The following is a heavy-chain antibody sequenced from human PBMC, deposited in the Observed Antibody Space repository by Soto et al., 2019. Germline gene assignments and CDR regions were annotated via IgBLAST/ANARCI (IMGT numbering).Heavy chain of an antibody. V-gene: IGHV3-48*01. Sequence: GGSLRLSCAASGFTFSSYSMNWVRQAPGKGLEWVSYISSSSSTIYYADSVKGRFTISRDNAKNSLYLQMNSLRAEDTAVYYCARDSNYYGSGSYFALLDYYMDVWGKGTTVTVSS. CDR1: GFTFSSYS. D-gene: IGHD3-10*01. CDR2: ISSSSSTI. CDR3: ARDSNYYGSGSYFALLDYYMDV. J-gene: IGHJ6*03.